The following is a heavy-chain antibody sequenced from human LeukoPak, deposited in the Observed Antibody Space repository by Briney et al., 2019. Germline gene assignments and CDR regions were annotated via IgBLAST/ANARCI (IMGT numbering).Heavy chain of an antibody. CDR1: GATFSHFY. D-gene: IGHD3-10*01. Sequence: KPGRSLRLSRAASGATFSHFYMSWIRQAPGKRQEWTSYISSSSSYTNYADAVKGRFTISRDNAKNSLYLQMNSLRAEDTAVYYCARGGSYYNPGFDYWGQGTLVTVSS. CDR3: ARGGSYYNPGFDY. V-gene: IGHV3-11*05. J-gene: IGHJ4*02. CDR2: ISSSSSYT.